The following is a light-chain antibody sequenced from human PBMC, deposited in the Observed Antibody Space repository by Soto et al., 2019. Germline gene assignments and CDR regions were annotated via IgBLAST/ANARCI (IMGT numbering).Light chain of an antibody. V-gene: IGLV2-14*01. CDR1: SSDVGSYNY. CDR2: DVT. CDR3: SSYTSTSTPGV. Sequence: QSVLTQPASVSGSPGQSITISCTGTSSDVGSYNYVSWYQQHPGKAPKLMIYDVTDRPSGVSNRFSGSKSGNTASLTISGLQAEDEADYYCSSYTSTSTPGVFGTGTKLTVL. J-gene: IGLJ1*01.